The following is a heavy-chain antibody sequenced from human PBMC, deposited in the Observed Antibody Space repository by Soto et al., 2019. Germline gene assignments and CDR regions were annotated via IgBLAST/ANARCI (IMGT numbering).Heavy chain of an antibody. J-gene: IGHJ4*02. D-gene: IGHD1-1*01. V-gene: IGHV1-18*01. CDR2: ISAHNGNT. Sequence: QVHLVQSGAEVKKPGASVKVSCKASGYTFTSYGITWVRQAPGQGLEWMGWISAHNGNTDYAQKLQGRIIVTRDTSASTAYMELRSLRSDDTAVYYCARGRYGDYWGQGALVTVSS. CDR3: ARGRYGDY. CDR1: GYTFTSYG.